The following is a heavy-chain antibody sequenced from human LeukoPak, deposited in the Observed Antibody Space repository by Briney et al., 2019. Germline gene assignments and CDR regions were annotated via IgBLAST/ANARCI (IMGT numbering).Heavy chain of an antibody. J-gene: IGHJ4*02. CDR1: GYTFTSYG. CDR3: ARGLTMVRGVSMVYFDY. V-gene: IGHV1-18*01. D-gene: IGHD3-10*01. Sequence: ASVKVSCKASGYTFTSYGISWVRKAPGQGLEWMGWISAYNGNTNYAQKLQGRVTMTTDTSTSTAYMELRSLRSDDTAVYYCARGLTMVRGVSMVYFDYWGQGTLVTVSS. CDR2: ISAYNGNT.